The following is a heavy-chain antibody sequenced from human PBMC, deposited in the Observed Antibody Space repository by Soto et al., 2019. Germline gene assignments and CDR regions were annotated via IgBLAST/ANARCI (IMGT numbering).Heavy chain of an antibody. CDR1: GFSLSTSGVG. CDR3: AHRRMVRGVITLFDY. CDR2: IYWDDDK. V-gene: IGHV2-5*02. Sequence: QITLKETGPTLVNPTQTLTLTCTFSGFSLSTSGVGVGWIRQPPGKALEWLALIYWDDDKRYSPSLKSRLTITKDTSKNQVVLTMTKMDPVDTATYYCAHRRMVRGVITLFDYWGQGTLVTVSS. D-gene: IGHD3-10*01. J-gene: IGHJ4*02.